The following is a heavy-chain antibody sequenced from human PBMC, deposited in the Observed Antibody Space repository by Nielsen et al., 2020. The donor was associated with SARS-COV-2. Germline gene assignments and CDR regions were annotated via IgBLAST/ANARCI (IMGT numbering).Heavy chain of an antibody. CDR3: AKDKDIVATIGGYFDY. D-gene: IGHD5-12*01. CDR1: GFTFDDYA. V-gene: IGHV3-9*01. CDR2: ISWNSGSI. J-gene: IGHJ4*02. Sequence: SLKISCAASGFTFDDYAMHWVRQAPGKGLEWVSGISWNSGSIGYADSVKGRFTISSDNAKNSLYLQMNSLRAEDTALYYCAKDKDIVATIGGYFDYWGQGTLVTVSS.